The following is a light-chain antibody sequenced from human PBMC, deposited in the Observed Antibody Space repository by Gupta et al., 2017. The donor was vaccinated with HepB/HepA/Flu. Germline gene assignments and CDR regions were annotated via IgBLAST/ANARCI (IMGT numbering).Light chain of an antibody. V-gene: IGLV2-14*01. Sequence: QSALTQPASVSGSPGPSITISCTGTSSDVGGYNYVSWYQQHPGKAPKLMIYDVSKRPAGVSTRFSGSKSGNTASLTISGREEEDEADYYYSSYTSSSTGVFGTGTKVTVL. CDR2: DVS. CDR1: SSDVGGYNY. J-gene: IGLJ1*01. CDR3: SSYTSSSTGV.